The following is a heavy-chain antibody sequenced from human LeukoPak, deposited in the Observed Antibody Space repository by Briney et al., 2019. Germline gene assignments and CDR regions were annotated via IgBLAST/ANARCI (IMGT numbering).Heavy chain of an antibody. V-gene: IGHV4-31*03. J-gene: IGHJ4*02. CDR3: ARNCGGDCLGPDY. CDR1: GGSISSGGYY. CDR2: IYYSGST. D-gene: IGHD2-21*02. Sequence: SETLSLTCTVSGGSISSGGYYWSWIRQHPGKGLEWIGYIYYSGSTYYNPSLKSRVTISVDTSKNQFSLKLSSVTAADTAVYYCARNCGGDCLGPDYWGQGTLVTVSS.